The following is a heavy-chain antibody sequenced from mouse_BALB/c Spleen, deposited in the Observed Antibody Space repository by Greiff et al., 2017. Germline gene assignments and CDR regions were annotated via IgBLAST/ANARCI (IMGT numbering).Heavy chain of an antibody. V-gene: IGHV1-5*01. CDR2: IYPGNSDT. CDR1: GYTFTSYW. Sequence: EVQLVESGTVLARPGASVKMSCKASGYTFTSYWMHWVKQRPGQGLEWIGAIYPGNSDTSYNQKFKGKAKLTAVTSTSTAYMELSSLTNEDSAVYYCTGGNYVWYFDVWGAGTTVTVSS. CDR3: TGGNYVWYFDV. D-gene: IGHD2-1*01. J-gene: IGHJ1*01.